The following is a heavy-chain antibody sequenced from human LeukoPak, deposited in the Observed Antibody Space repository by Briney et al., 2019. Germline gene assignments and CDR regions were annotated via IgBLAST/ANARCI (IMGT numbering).Heavy chain of an antibody. J-gene: IGHJ6*02. D-gene: IGHD2/OR15-2a*01. CDR2: IYYSGNT. CDR1: GGSVSSGSYY. Sequence: SETLSLTCTVSGGSVSSGSYYWSWLRQPPGKGLEWIGYIYYSGNTNYNPSLKTRVTISVDTSKNQFSLRLSSVTAADTAVYYCAREELLSYYYGLDVWGQGTTVTVSS. V-gene: IGHV4-61*01. CDR3: AREELLSYYYGLDV.